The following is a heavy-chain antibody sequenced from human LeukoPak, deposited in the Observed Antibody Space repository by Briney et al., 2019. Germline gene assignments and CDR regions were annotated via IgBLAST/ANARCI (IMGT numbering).Heavy chain of an antibody. CDR1: GFPFSSYG. CDR3: AKDGSGATRGYFDC. CDR2: ISSSSDTI. V-gene: IGHV3-48*01. J-gene: IGHJ4*02. Sequence: PGGSLRLSCAASGFPFSSYGMHWVRHAPGKGLEWLSYISSSSDTIYYADSVKGRFTISRDNAKNSLHLQMNSLRAEDTAVYYCAKDGSGATRGYFDCWGQGTLVTVSS. D-gene: IGHD6-13*01.